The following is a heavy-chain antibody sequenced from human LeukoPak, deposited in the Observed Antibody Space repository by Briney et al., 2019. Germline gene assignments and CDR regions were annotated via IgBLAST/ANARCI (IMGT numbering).Heavy chain of an antibody. Sequence: GGSLRISCAASGLTLSGYWMHGVRQAPGKGLVWVSRINGDASSTSYADSVKGRFTISRDNAKSTLYLQMNSLRVEDTAVYYCARARGNTYGYFEYWGQGTLVTVSS. D-gene: IGHD5-18*01. CDR2: INGDASST. V-gene: IGHV3-74*01. CDR1: GLTLSGYW. CDR3: ARARGNTYGYFEY. J-gene: IGHJ4*02.